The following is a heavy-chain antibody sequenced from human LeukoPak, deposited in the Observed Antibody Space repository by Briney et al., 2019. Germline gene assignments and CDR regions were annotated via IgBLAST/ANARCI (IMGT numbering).Heavy chain of an antibody. CDR1: GDSISTSSYY. CDR2: IYYSGST. J-gene: IGHJ4*02. V-gene: IGHV4-39*07. Sequence: PSETLSLTCSVSGDSISTSSYYWGWIRQPPGKGLEWIGTIYYSGSTYYNPSLTSRVTISVDTSKNQFSLKLSSVTAADTAVYYCARDASRGEGATPHFDYWGQGTLVTVSS. CDR3: ARDASRGEGATPHFDY. D-gene: IGHD1-26*01.